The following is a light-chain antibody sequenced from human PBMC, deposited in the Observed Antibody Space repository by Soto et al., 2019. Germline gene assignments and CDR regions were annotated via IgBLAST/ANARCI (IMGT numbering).Light chain of an antibody. CDR1: TSDVGGYDV. V-gene: IGLV2-23*02. CDR2: EVN. J-gene: IGLJ3*02. CDR3: CSFAGSSTFWV. Sequence: QSVLTQPASVSGSPGQSITISCSGTTSDVGGYDVVSWYQQHPGKDPKLMIFEVNQRPSGVSDRFSGSKSGNTASLTISGLQAGDEADYYCCSFAGSSTFWVFGGGTKVTVL.